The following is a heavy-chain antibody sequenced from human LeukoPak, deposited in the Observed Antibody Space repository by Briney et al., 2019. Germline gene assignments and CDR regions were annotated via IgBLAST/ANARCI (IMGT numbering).Heavy chain of an antibody. CDR3: AKDVGSDFWSGRIIWYFDY. CDR2: ISGSGGST. D-gene: IGHD3-3*01. V-gene: IGHV3-23*01. CDR1: GFTFSSYG. Sequence: GGSLRLSCAASGFTFSSYGMSWVRQAPGKGLEWVSAISGSGGSTYYADSVKGRFTISRDNSKNTLYLQMNSLRAEDTAVYYCAKDVGSDFWSGRIIWYFDYWGQGTLVTVSS. J-gene: IGHJ4*02.